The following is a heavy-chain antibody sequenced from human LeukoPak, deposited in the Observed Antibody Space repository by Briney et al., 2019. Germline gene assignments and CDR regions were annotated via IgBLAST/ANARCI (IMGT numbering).Heavy chain of an antibody. Sequence: ASVKVSCKASGYTFTDYFMNWVRQAPGQGLEWMGWINPNSGGTNYAQKFQGRVTMTRDTSIGTAYMELSRLRSDDTALYYCARGTTLTTLPYYYYYMDVWGKGTTVTVSS. J-gene: IGHJ6*03. D-gene: IGHD4-17*01. V-gene: IGHV1-2*02. CDR2: INPNSGGT. CDR1: GYTFTDYF. CDR3: ARGTTLTTLPYYYYYMDV.